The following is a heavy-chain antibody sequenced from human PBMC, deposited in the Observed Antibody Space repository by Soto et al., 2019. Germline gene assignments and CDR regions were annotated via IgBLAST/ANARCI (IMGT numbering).Heavy chain of an antibody. V-gene: IGHV3-23*01. J-gene: IGHJ4*02. CDR3: AKEAPPDYGDSSLPFDY. D-gene: IGHD4-17*01. CDR2: ISGSGGST. Sequence: GGSLRLSCAASGFTFSNYAMNWVRQAPGKGLEWVSVISGSGGSTDHADSVKGRFTTSRDNSKKTLYLQMNRLRAEHTAVYYCAKEAPPDYGDSSLPFDYRGLGTLVTVSS. CDR1: GFTFSNYA.